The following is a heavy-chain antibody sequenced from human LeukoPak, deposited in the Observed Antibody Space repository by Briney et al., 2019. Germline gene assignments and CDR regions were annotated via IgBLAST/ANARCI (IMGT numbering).Heavy chain of an antibody. CDR3: ARDRSIAAAGSLDY. J-gene: IGHJ4*02. CDR2: ISSSSSYI. CDR1: GFTFSSYS. V-gene: IGHV3-21*01. D-gene: IGHD6-13*01. Sequence: GGSLRLSCAASGFTFSSYSTNWVRQAPGKGLEWVSSISSSSSYIYYADSVKGRFTISRDNAKNSLYLQMNSLRAEDTAVYYCARDRSIAAAGSLDYWGQGTLVTVSS.